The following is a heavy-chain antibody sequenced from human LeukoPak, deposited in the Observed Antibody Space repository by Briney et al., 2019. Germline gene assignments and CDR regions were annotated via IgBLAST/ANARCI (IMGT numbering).Heavy chain of an antibody. CDR2: IGGSGAGT. J-gene: IGHJ4*02. CDR3: AKNGGDSYGTGHFDS. Sequence: GGSLRLSCAASGFTFSSYAMTWVRQAPGKGLEWVSAIGGSGAGTYYADSVKGRFTISRDNSKNTLYLQLNSLRVEDTAVYYCAKNGGDSYGTGHFDSRGQGTLVTVSS. D-gene: IGHD5-18*01. CDR1: GFTFSSYA. V-gene: IGHV3-23*01.